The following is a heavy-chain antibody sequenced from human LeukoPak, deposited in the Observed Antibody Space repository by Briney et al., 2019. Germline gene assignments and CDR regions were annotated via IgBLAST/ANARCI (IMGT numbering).Heavy chain of an antibody. D-gene: IGHD2-2*01. J-gene: IGHJ4*02. V-gene: IGHV4-61*02. Sequence: SETLSLTCTVSGGSTRSGSYYWSWIRQPAGKGLEWIGRIYTSGSTNYNPSLESRVTISVDTSKNQFSLKLSSVTAADTAVYYCARDRASTFFDYWGQGTLVTVSS. CDR2: IYTSGST. CDR1: GGSTRSGSYY. CDR3: ARDRASTFFDY.